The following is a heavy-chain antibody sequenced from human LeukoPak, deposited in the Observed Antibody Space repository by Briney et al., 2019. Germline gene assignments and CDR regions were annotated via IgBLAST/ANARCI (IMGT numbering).Heavy chain of an antibody. CDR1: GYTFNKYS. CDR2: INPNSGGT. J-gene: IGHJ3*02. CDR3: ASTKLDIWDRVHAFDI. Sequence: GASVKVSCKASGYTFNKYSVSWVRQAPGQGLEWMGWINPNSGGTNYAQKFQGRVTMTRDTSISTAYMELSRLRSDDTAVYYCASTKLDIWDRVHAFDIWGQGTMVTVSS. V-gene: IGHV1-2*02. D-gene: IGHD3-9*01.